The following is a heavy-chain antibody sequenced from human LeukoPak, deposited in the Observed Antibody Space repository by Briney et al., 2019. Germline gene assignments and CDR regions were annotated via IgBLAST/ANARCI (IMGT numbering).Heavy chain of an antibody. V-gene: IGHV3-7*01. CDR1: RFTLSNYW. D-gene: IGHD6-19*01. CDR3: ARQRGSGCLDY. J-gene: IGHJ4*02. Sequence: GGSLRLSCAASRFTLSNYWMSWVRQAPGKGLEWVANIKQDGSETYYVDSVKGRFTISRDNANNSLSLQMNSLRAEDTAVYYCARQRGSGCLDYWGQGALVTVSS. CDR2: IKQDGSET.